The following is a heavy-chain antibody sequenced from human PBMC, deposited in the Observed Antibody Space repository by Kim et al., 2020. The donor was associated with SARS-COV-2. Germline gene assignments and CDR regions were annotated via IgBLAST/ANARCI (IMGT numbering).Heavy chain of an antibody. CDR2: SNSDGSTT. CDR3: ATHRSGLIDAYDI. J-gene: IGHJ3*02. D-gene: IGHD6-19*01. CDR1: GFPFSSFW. Sequence: GGSLRLSCAASGFPFSSFWMHWVRQVPGKGLEWVSRSNSDGSTTNYADSVKGRFTMSRDNAQKTMYLQMNSLRGEDTAVYYCATHRSGLIDAYDIWGQGTVATSSA. V-gene: IGHV3-74*01.